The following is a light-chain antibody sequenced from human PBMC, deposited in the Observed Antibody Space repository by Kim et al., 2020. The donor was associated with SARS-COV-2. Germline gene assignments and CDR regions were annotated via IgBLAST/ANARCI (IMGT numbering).Light chain of an antibody. Sequence: SVGDRVTITCQASQDISNYLNWYQQKPGKAPKLLIYDASNLETGVPSRFSGSGSGTDFTFTISSLQPEDIATYYCQQYDNLPVFTFGPGTKVDIK. J-gene: IGKJ3*01. CDR3: QQYDNLPVFT. CDR1: QDISNY. CDR2: DAS. V-gene: IGKV1-33*01.